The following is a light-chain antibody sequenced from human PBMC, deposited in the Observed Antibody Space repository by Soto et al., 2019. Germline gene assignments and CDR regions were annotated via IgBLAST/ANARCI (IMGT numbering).Light chain of an antibody. J-gene: IGLJ1*01. CDR3: SSYTSSIFYV. V-gene: IGLV2-14*01. CDR1: RSDVGGYNY. CDR2: DVS. Sequence: QSALTQPASVSGSPGQSITISCTGTRSDVGGYNYVSWYQQHPGKAPKLMIYDVSNRPSGVSNRFSGSKSGNTASLTISGLQAEDEADYYCSSYTSSIFYVFGTGTKLTVL.